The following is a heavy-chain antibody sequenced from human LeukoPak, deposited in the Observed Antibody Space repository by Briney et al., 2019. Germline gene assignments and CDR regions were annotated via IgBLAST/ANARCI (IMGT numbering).Heavy chain of an antibody. V-gene: IGHV4-34*01. Sequence: KPSETLSLTCAVCGVSFSGYYWSCIRQPPGKGLEWIGEINHSGSTNYNPSLQSRVTISVHTHKNQSSLKLSSVTAADTAVYYCARARRSWSGYYIDYWGQGTLVTVPS. CDR1: GVSFSGYY. J-gene: IGHJ4*02. D-gene: IGHD3-3*01. CDR3: ARARRSWSGYYIDY. CDR2: INHSGST.